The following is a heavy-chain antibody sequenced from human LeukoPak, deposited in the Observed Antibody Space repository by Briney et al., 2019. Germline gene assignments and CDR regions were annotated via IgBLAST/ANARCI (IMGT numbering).Heavy chain of an antibody. CDR3: ARQQKRTSYGSGSSFDY. D-gene: IGHD3-10*01. V-gene: IGHV3-48*01. CDR1: GFTFRSYC. J-gene: IGHJ4*02. Sequence: GGSLRLSCAASGFTFRSYCMNWVRQAPGKGLEWVSYISSSSSTIYYADSVKGRFTISRDNAKNSLYLQMNSLRVEDTAVYYCARQQKRTSYGSGSSFDYWSEGTLVTVSS. CDR2: ISSSSSTI.